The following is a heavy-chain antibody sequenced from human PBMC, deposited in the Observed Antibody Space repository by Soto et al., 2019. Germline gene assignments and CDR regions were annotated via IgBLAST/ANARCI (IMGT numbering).Heavy chain of an antibody. CDR1: GFTFSSYG. CDR2: IWYDGSNK. CDR3: ARVAHDYGDYDFDY. V-gene: IGHV3-33*01. D-gene: IGHD4-17*01. J-gene: IGHJ4*02. Sequence: GGSLRLSCAASGFTFSSYGMHWVRQAPGKGLEWVAVIWYDGSNKYYADSVKGRFTISRDNSRNTLYLQMNSLRAEDTAVYYCARVAHDYGDYDFDYWGQGTLVTVSS.